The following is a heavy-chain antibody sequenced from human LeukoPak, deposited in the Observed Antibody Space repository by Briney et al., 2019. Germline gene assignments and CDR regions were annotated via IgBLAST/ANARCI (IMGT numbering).Heavy chain of an antibody. D-gene: IGHD6-13*01. CDR1: GFTVSGYG. Sequence: GGSLRLSCAASGFTVSGYGMTWVRQPPGKGLEWVSAFSATDGSAQYAESVKGRFTISRDNSENSLYLQMDSLRDEDTAVYYCAKARIAAAGTGAFDVWGQGTMVTVSS. CDR3: AKARIAAAGTGAFDV. V-gene: IGHV3-23*01. CDR2: FSATDGSA. J-gene: IGHJ3*01.